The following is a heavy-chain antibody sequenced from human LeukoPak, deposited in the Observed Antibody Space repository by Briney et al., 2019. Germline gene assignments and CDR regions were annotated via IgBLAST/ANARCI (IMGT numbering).Heavy chain of an antibody. J-gene: IGHJ4*02. CDR1: GGSISSSSYY. CDR3: ARQRTDGDYHFDY. Sequence: SETLSLTCTVSGGSISSSSYYWGWIRQPPGKGLEWIGSIYYSGSTYYNPSLKSRVTISVDASKNQFSLKLSSVTAADTAVYYCARQRTDGDYHFDYWGQGTLVTVSS. D-gene: IGHD4-17*01. CDR2: IYYSGST. V-gene: IGHV4-39*01.